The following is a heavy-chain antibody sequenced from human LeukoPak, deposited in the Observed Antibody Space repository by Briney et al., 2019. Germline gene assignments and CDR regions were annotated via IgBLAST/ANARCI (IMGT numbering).Heavy chain of an antibody. V-gene: IGHV4-30-4*01. CDR1: GGSISSGDYY. CDR3: ARDRAHDYGDPDAFDI. D-gene: IGHD4-17*01. CDR2: IYYSGST. J-gene: IGHJ3*02. Sequence: PSETLSLTCTVSGGSISSGDYYWSWIRQPPGKGLEWIGYIYYSGSTYYNPSLKSRVTISVDTSKNQFSLKLSSVTAADTAVYYCARDRAHDYGDPDAFDIWAKGQWSPSLQ.